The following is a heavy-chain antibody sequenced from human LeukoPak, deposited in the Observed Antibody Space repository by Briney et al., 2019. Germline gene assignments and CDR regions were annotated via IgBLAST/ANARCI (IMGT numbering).Heavy chain of an antibody. CDR3: ARRFLGNWFDP. Sequence: ASVKVSCKASGYTFTSYDINWVRQATGQGFEWMGWMNPNSGNTGYAQKFQGRVTITADKSTSTAYMELSSLRSEDTAVYYCARRFLGNWFDPWGQGTLVTVSS. CDR2: MNPNSGNT. J-gene: IGHJ5*02. CDR1: GYTFTSYD. V-gene: IGHV1-8*01. D-gene: IGHD3-3*01.